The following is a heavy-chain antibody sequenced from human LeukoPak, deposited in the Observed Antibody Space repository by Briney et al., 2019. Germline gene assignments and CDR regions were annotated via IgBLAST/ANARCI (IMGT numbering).Heavy chain of an antibody. J-gene: IGHJ4*02. CDR1: SIXXSNYX. V-gene: IGHV4-39*02. CDR3: AREELGATNFFDS. Sequence: SIXXSNYXWGWIRQPRGRGLEWIATFSFSAPYSHPSLKSRLTISVHTSKSHFSLNLRSVTAADPAVYYCAREELGATNFFDSWGQGTLVTVSS. D-gene: IGHD1-26*01. CDR2: FSFSAP.